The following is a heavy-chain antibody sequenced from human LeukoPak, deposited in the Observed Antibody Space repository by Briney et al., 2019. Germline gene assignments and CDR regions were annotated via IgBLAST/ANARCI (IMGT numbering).Heavy chain of an antibody. CDR2: VSYDGSHK. V-gene: IGHV3-30-3*01. Sequence: GGSLRLSCAASGFTFSSYAMHWVRQAPGKGLEWVAIVSYDGSHKYRADSVKDRFTISRDNSKNTLYLQMNSLRAEDTAVYYCARDDGVLLWFGELGAFDIWGQGTMVTVSS. CDR1: GFTFSSYA. J-gene: IGHJ3*02. D-gene: IGHD3-10*01. CDR3: ARDDGVLLWFGELGAFDI.